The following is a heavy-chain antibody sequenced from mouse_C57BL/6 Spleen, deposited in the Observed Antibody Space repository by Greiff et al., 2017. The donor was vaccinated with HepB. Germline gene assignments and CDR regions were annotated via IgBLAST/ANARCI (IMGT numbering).Heavy chain of an antibody. CDR1: GYTFTDYE. D-gene: IGHD1-1*01. V-gene: IGHV1-15*01. CDR3: TRGVYGSSYGAY. J-gene: IGHJ3*01. Sequence: VQLQQSGAELVRPGASVTLSCKASGYTFTDYEMHWVKQTPVHGLEWIGAIDPETGGTAYNQKFKGKAILTADKSSSTAYMALRSLTSEDSAVYYCTRGVYGSSYGAYWGQGTLVTVSA. CDR2: IDPETGGT.